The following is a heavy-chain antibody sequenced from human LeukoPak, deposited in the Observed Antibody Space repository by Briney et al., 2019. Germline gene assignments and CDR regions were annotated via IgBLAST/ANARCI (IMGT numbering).Heavy chain of an antibody. CDR3: ARDKLTAYYYYYYGMDV. J-gene: IGHJ6*02. CDR2: IWYDGSNK. CDR1: GFTFSSYG. D-gene: IGHD1-14*01. V-gene: IGHV3-33*01. Sequence: PGGSLRLSCAASGFTFSSYGMHWVRQAPGKGLEWVAVIWYDGSNKYYADSVKGRFTISRDNSKNTLYLQMNSLRAEDTAVYYCARDKLTAYYYYYYGMDVWGQGTTVTVSS.